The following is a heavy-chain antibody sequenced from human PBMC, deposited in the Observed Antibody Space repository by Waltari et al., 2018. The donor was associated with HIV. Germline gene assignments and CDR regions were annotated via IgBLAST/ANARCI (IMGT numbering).Heavy chain of an antibody. J-gene: IGHJ6*02. Sequence: EVKLVESGGGLVQPGGSLRLSCAASGFTVSTNYMSWVRQAPGMVLEWGALIDRDCNTRYTDDVKGRFTISRDSSKNMVYIQMRSLRGEDTAVYYCANSDDYSNYYYGMDGWGQGTTVTVSS. CDR2: IDRDCNT. V-gene: IGHV3-66*01. CDR3: ANSDDYSNYYYGMDG. D-gene: IGHD4-4*01. CDR1: GFTVSTNY.